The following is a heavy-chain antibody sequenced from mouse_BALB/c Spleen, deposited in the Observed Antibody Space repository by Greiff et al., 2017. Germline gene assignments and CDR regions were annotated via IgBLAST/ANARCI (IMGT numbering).Heavy chain of an antibody. J-gene: IGHJ4*01. V-gene: IGHV1-67*01. Sequence: QVQLQQSGPELVRPGVSVKISCKGSSYTFTDYAMHWVKQSHAKSLEWIGVISTYYGNTNYNQKFKGKATMTVDKSSSTAYMELARLTSEDSAVYYCTRVDYVSSYPYSMDYWGQGTSVTVSS. CDR3: TRVDYVSSYPYSMDY. CDR1: SYTFTDYA. D-gene: IGHD1-1*01. CDR2: ISTYYGNT.